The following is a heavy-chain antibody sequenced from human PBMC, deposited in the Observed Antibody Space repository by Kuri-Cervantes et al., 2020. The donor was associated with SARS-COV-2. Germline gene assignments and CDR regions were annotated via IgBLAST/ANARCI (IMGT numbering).Heavy chain of an antibody. Sequence: GESLKISCAASGFTFSDYYMSRIRQAPGKGLEWVSYISSSGSTIYYADSVKGRFTISRDNAKNSLYLQMNSLRAEDTAVYYCAREFSYAFDIWGQGTMVTVSS. J-gene: IGHJ3*02. CDR2: ISSSGSTI. CDR1: GFTFSDYY. D-gene: IGHD3-3*01. CDR3: AREFSYAFDI. V-gene: IGHV3-11*01.